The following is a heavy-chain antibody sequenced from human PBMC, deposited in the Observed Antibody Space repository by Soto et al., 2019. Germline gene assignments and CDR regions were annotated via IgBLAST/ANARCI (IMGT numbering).Heavy chain of an antibody. CDR2: IYYSGST. V-gene: IGHV4-31*03. J-gene: IGHJ2*01. CDR3: ARCGDYPRYYWYCDL. Sequence: QVQLQESGPGLVKPSQTLSLTCTVSGGSISSGGYYWSWLRQHPGKGLGWIGYIYYSGSTYYTPPLKTRATKAVITSKNHFTLKLSSVTAADTAVYDCARCGDYPRYYWYCDLWGRGTLVTVSS. CDR1: GGSISSGGYY. D-gene: IGHD4-17*01.